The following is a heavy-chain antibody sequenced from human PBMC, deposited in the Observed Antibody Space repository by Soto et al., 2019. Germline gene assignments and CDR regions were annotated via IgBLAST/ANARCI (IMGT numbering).Heavy chain of an antibody. Sequence: QVQLVQSGAEVKKPGASVKVSCKASGYTFTSYGISWVRQAPGQGLEWMGWISAYNGNTNYAQKLRGRVTMTTDTSTSTAYMELRSLRSDDTAVYYCARRMPYFWGSRTNYYFDYWGQGTLVTVSS. CDR1: GYTFTSYG. D-gene: IGHD3-3*01. CDR3: ARRMPYFWGSRTNYYFDY. J-gene: IGHJ4*02. V-gene: IGHV1-18*01. CDR2: ISAYNGNT.